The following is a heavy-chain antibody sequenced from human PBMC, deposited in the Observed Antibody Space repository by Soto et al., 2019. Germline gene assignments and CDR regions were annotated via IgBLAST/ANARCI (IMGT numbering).Heavy chain of an antibody. CDR3: AKAPPALTGYIFGTYFDY. D-gene: IGHD3-9*01. CDR2: ISYDGSNK. Sequence: QVQLVESGGGVVQPGRSLRLSCAASGFTFSSYGMHWVRQAPGKGLEWVAVISYDGSNKYYADSVKGRFTISRDNSKNSLYLQMNSLRGEDTAVYYCAKAPPALTGYIFGTYFDYWGQGTLVTVSS. V-gene: IGHV3-30*18. J-gene: IGHJ4*02. CDR1: GFTFSSYG.